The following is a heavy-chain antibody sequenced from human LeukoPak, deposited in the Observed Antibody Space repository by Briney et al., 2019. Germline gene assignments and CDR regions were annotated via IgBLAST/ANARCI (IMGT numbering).Heavy chain of an antibody. CDR3: ARHIVLVTPTFDY. D-gene: IGHD2-21*02. CDR2: ISGSGGST. J-gene: IGHJ4*02. V-gene: IGHV3-23*01. Sequence: QPGGSLRLSCAASGFTFSSYAMSWVRQAPGKGLEWASVISGSGGSTYYADSVKGRFTISRDNSKNTLYLQMNSLRAEDTAIYYCARHIVLVTPTFDYWGQGTLVTVSS. CDR1: GFTFSSYA.